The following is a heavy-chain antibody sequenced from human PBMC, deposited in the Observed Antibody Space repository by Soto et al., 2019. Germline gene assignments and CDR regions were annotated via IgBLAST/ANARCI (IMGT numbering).Heavy chain of an antibody. CDR2: INWNSGSI. Sequence: GGSLRLSCAASGFTFDDYAMHWVRQVPGKGLEWVSGINWNSGSIGYGDSVKGRFAIPRDNAKNSLHLQMNSLSAEDTAFYYCVKDESINWYSGHFRHWGQGTLVTV. CDR3: VKDESINWYSGHFRH. D-gene: IGHD6-13*01. V-gene: IGHV3-9*01. J-gene: IGHJ1*01. CDR1: GFTFDDYA.